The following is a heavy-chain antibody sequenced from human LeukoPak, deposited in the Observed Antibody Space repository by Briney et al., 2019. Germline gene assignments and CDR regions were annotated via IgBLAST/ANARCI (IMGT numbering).Heavy chain of an antibody. CDR2: ISSSGSTI. CDR1: GFTFSDYY. J-gene: IGHJ6*02. Sequence: GGSLRLSCAASGFTFSDYYMSWIRQAPGKGLEWVSYISSSGSTIYYADSVKGRFTISRDNSKNTLYLQMNSLRAEDTAVYYCAKSISGRYDYYGMDVWGQGTTVTVSS. D-gene: IGHD6-25*01. CDR3: AKSISGRYDYYGMDV. V-gene: IGHV3-11*01.